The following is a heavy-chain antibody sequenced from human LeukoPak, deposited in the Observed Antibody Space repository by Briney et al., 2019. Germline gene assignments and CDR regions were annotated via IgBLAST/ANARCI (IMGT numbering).Heavy chain of an antibody. Sequence: PSETLSLTCTISGDSIGDYYWTWIRQPPGEGLEWIGYIYHSGNSNYNPSLKSRVTISLDTSKNQFFLRLSSVTAADTAVYYCARRRGGAVAGTRYYYYYMDVWGKGTTVTVSS. CDR1: GDSIGDYY. D-gene: IGHD6-19*01. CDR3: ARRRGGAVAGTRYYYYYMDV. CDR2: IYHSGNS. V-gene: IGHV4-59*08. J-gene: IGHJ6*03.